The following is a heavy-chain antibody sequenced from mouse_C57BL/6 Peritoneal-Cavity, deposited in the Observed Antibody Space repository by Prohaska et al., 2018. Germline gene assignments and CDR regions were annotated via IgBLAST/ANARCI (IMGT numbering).Heavy chain of an antibody. V-gene: IGHV9-3*01. J-gene: IGHJ2*01. D-gene: IGHD3-3*01. Sequence: GPELKKPGETVKISCKASGYTFTTYGMSWVKQAPGKGLKWMGWINNYSGVPTYADDFKGRFAFSLETSASTAYLQINNLKNEDTATYFCARGTSYFDYWGQGTTLTVSS. CDR2: INNYSGVP. CDR3: ARGTSYFDY. CDR1: GYTFTTYG.